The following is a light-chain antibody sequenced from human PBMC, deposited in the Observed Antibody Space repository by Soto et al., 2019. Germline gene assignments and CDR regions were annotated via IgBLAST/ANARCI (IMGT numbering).Light chain of an antibody. J-gene: IGLJ3*02. CDR1: SSNVGAGSD. CDR2: INN. Sequence: QSVLTQPPSVSGAPGQRVTISCTGSSSNVGAGSDVHWYQQLPGTAPKLLIYINNNRPSGVPDRFSGSKSGTSASLAISGLQAEDEAHYYCCSYAGSYTWVFGGGTKVTVL. CDR3: CSYAGSYTWV. V-gene: IGLV1-40*01.